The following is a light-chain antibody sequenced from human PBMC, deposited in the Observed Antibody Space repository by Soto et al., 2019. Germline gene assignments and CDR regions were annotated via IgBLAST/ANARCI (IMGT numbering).Light chain of an antibody. CDR1: QSISTW. J-gene: IGKJ4*01. CDR2: KAS. V-gene: IGKV1-5*03. CDR3: QQYDSSPLT. Sequence: QMTQSPSTLSASLGDRVTITCRASQSISTWLAWYQQKPGKAPKLLIYKASTLESGVPSRFSGSRSGTEFTLTISSLQTDDFATYYCQQYDSSPLTFGGGTKVDIK.